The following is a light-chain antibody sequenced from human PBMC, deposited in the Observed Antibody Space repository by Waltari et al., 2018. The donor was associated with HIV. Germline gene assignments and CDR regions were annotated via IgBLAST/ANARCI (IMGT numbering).Light chain of an antibody. Sequence: QSVLTQPPSVSGAPGQRVTIACTGRTSNIGAGYTVHWYKQLPGTAPKPLSYGPSNRPSGVPDRFSAAKSGTSASLAITGLQAEDEADYYCQSYDSSLSGKVFGGGTKLTVL. CDR2: GPS. V-gene: IGLV1-40*01. J-gene: IGLJ3*02. CDR3: QSYDSSLSGKV. CDR1: TSNIGAGYT.